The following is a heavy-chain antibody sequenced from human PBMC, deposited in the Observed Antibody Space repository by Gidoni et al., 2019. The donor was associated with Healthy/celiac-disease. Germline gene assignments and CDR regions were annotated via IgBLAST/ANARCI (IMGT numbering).Heavy chain of an antibody. V-gene: IGHV3-49*04. CDR1: GFTFGDYA. D-gene: IGHD6-19*01. Sequence: EVQLVESGGGWVQPGRSLRLSCTASGFTFGDYAMSWVRQAPGKGLEWVGFIRSKAYGGTTEYAASVKGRFTISRDDSKSIAYLQMNSLKTEDTAVYYCTTTGYSSGWDAFDIWGQGTMVTVSS. J-gene: IGHJ3*02. CDR3: TTTGYSSGWDAFDI. CDR2: IRSKAYGGTT.